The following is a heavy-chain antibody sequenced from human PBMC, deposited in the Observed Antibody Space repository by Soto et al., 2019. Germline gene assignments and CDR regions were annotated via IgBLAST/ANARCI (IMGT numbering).Heavy chain of an antibody. D-gene: IGHD3-10*01. CDR3: TRGAGQGSGSYD. CDR2: VSTYNGNT. V-gene: IGHV1-18*01. J-gene: IGHJ4*02. CDR1: GYIFTSFG. Sequence: QVQLVQSGAEVKKPGASVTVSCKASGYIFTSFGITWVRQAPGQGLEWMGWVSTYNGNTKYAQKLQGRVTMSTDTSTSPAYRALRSLRSDDTAVYYCTRGAGQGSGSYDWGQGTLVTVSS.